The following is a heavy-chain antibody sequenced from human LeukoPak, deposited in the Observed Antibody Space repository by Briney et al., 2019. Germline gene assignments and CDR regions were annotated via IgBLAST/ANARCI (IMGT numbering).Heavy chain of an antibody. CDR3: ARVRYCSSTSCYNGMDV. J-gene: IGHJ6*02. D-gene: IGHD2-2*02. CDR1: GGSINSYY. Sequence: PSETLSLTCTVSGGSINSYYWSWIRQPAGKGLEWIGRIYTSGSTNYNPSLKSRVTMSVDTSKNQFSLKLSSVTAADTAVYYCARVRYCSSTSCYNGMDVWGQGTTVTVSS. V-gene: IGHV4-4*07. CDR2: IYTSGST.